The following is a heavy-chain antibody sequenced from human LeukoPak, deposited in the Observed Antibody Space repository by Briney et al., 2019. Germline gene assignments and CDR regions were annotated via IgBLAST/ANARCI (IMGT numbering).Heavy chain of an antibody. V-gene: IGHV4-59*01. J-gene: IGHJ6*03. CDR2: IYYSGST. Sequence: ASETLSLTCTVSGGSISSYYWSWIRQPPGKGMEWGGYIYYSGSTNYNPSLKSRVTISVDTTKNQCSLKLSSVPAADTAVYYCARGGYSSSFYYYYYYMDVCVKGTTVTVSS. CDR3: ARGGYSSSFYYYYYYMDV. D-gene: IGHD6-13*01. CDR1: GGSISSYY.